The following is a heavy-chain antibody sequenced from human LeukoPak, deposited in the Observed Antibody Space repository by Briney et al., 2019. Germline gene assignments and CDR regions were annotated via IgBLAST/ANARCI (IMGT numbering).Heavy chain of an antibody. V-gene: IGHV4-59*01. D-gene: IGHD3-9*01. CDR2: IYYSGST. J-gene: IGHJ3*02. CDR1: GGSISSYY. CDR3: ARIRGSSEDYDILTGYYFPDAFDI. Sequence: SETLSLTCTVSGGSISSYYWSWIRQPPGKGLEWIGYIYYSGSTNYNPSLKSRVTTSVDTSKNQFSLKLSSVTAADTAVYYCARIRGSSEDYDILTGYYFPDAFDIWGQGTMVTVSS.